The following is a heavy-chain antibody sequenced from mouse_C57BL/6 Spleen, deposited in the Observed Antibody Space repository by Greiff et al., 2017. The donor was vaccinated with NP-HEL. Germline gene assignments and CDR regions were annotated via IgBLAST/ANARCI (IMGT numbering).Heavy chain of an antibody. D-gene: IGHD2-4*01. Sequence: QVQLKESGPGLVQPSQRLSITCTVSGFSLTSYGVHWVRQSPGKGLEWLGVIWSGGSTDYNAAFISRLSISKDNSKSQVFFKMNSLQADDTAIYYCARNWDDYDKGGFDYWGQGTTLTVSS. V-gene: IGHV2-2*01. CDR3: ARNWDDYDKGGFDY. CDR1: GFSLTSYG. J-gene: IGHJ2*01. CDR2: IWSGGST.